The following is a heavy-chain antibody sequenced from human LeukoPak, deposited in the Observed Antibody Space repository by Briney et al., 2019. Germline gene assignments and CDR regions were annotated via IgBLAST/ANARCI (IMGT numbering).Heavy chain of an antibody. Sequence: GGPLSLPCGVSGFTLSRYAMNWLRQARGGGLEWVSAISGSGGSTYYAVCVGRRFTISRDNSKNTLYPNKNSLRAEDTALYYCAKDRVRYDSSGSYTVFDYWGQGTLVTVSS. V-gene: IGHV3-23*01. J-gene: IGHJ4*02. CDR3: AKDRVRYDSSGSYTVFDY. CDR2: ISGSGGST. CDR1: GFTLSRYA. D-gene: IGHD3-10*01.